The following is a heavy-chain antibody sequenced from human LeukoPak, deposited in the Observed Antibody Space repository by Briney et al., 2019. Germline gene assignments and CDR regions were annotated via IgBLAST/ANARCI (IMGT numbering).Heavy chain of an antibody. Sequence: ASVKVSCEASGGTFTSYAISRVRQAPGQGLEWMGGLIPIFGTSNYAQKFQGRVTITADESTSTAYMELSSLRSEDTAVYYCAREKSVDTAMVAPMIYGMDVWGQGTTVTVSS. J-gene: IGHJ6*02. D-gene: IGHD5-18*01. CDR3: AREKSVDTAMVAPMIYGMDV. CDR2: LIPIFGTS. CDR1: GGTFTSYA. V-gene: IGHV1-69*13.